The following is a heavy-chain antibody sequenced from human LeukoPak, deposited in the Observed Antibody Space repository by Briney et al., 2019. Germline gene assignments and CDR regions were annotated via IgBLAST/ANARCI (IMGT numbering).Heavy chain of an antibody. V-gene: IGHV3-74*01. CDR2: INTDGSRT. Sequence: PGGSLRLSCAASGFTFSNYLMHWVRQTPGKGLVWVSRINTDGSRTTYADSVKGRFTISRDNAKNTLFLQMNSLRAEDTAVYYCARGGYYDSSGYYVDYWGQGTLVTVSS. CDR1: GFTFSNYL. J-gene: IGHJ4*02. D-gene: IGHD3-22*01. CDR3: ARGGYYDSSGYYVDY.